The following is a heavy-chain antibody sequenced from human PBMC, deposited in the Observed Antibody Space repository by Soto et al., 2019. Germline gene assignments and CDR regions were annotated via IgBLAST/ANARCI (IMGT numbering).Heavy chain of an antibody. CDR3: ARAPPFWSGYYGHYYYYGMDV. J-gene: IGHJ6*02. CDR1: GYTFTGYY. D-gene: IGHD3-3*01. Sequence: GASVKVSCKASGYTFTGYYMHWVRQAPGQGLEWMGWINPNSGGTNYAQKLQGRVTMTRDTSISTAYMELSRLRSDDTAVYYCARAPPFWSGYYGHYYYYGMDVWGQGTTVTVSS. CDR2: INPNSGGT. V-gene: IGHV1-2*02.